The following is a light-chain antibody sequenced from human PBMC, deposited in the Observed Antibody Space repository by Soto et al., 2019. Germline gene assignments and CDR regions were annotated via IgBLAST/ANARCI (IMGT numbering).Light chain of an antibody. Sequence: ELTQTPSVSVAPGQTARITCGGDNIRRKTVHWYQQKPGQAPVLVVYDDSDRPSGIPERFSGSNSGNPATLTISRVEAGDEADYYCQVWDSTSHHVLFGGGTKVTVL. CDR3: QVWDSTSHHVL. V-gene: IGLV3-21*02. J-gene: IGLJ2*01. CDR1: NIRRKT. CDR2: DDS.